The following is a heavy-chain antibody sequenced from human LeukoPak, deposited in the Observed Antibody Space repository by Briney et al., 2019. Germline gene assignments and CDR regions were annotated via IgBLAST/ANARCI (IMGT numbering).Heavy chain of an antibody. V-gene: IGHV1-2*02. CDR3: ARGSYSESSAYSPYS. CDR1: GYTFTDYY. D-gene: IGHD3-22*01. CDR2: INPNSGGT. Sequence: GASVKVSCKASGYTFTDYYMHWVRQALGQGLEWMGWINPNSGGTNYAQKFKGRVTLTRDTSITTAYMELSSLRPDDTAVYYCARGSYSESSAYSPYSWGQGTLITVSS. J-gene: IGHJ4*02.